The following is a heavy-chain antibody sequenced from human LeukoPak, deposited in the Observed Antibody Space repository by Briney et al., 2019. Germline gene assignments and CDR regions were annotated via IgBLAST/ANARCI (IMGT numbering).Heavy chain of an antibody. D-gene: IGHD5-18*01. CDR2: ISSSSSYT. Sequence: GGSLRLSCAASGFTFSDYYMSWIRQAPGKGLEWVSYISSSSSYTNYADSVKGRFTFSRDNAKNSLYLQMNSLRAEDTAVYYCARDLGYTFGYTSDYWGQGTLVTVSS. V-gene: IGHV3-11*06. J-gene: IGHJ4*02. CDR1: GFTFSDYY. CDR3: ARDLGYTFGYTSDY.